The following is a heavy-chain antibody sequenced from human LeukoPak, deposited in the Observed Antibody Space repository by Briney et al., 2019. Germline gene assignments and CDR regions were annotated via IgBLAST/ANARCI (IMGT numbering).Heavy chain of an antibody. J-gene: IGHJ6*03. CDR1: GFTFSSYW. CDR2: IRQDGSEK. V-gene: IGHV3-7*01. CDR3: ARGVEQQLVGLRNMDV. D-gene: IGHD6-13*01. Sequence: GGSLRLSCAASGFTFSSYWMSWVRQAPGKGLEWVSNIRQDGSEKYYVDSVKGRFTISRDNAKNSLYLQMNSLRAEDTAVYYCARGVEQQLVGLRNMDVWGKGTTVTVSS.